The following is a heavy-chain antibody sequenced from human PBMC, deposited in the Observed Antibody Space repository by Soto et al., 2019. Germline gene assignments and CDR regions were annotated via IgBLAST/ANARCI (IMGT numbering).Heavy chain of an antibody. CDR1: GFTFSSYG. V-gene: IGHV3-30*18. Sequence: GVSLRLSWAASGFTFSSYGMHWVRQAPGKGLERVAVISYDGSNKYYADSVKGRFTISRDNSKNTLYLQMNSLRAEDTAVYYSEKETSYDSSGYYLRGGALVIWGKEPMVAVFS. J-gene: IGHJ6*04. CDR3: EKETSYDSSGYYLRGGALVI. CDR2: ISYDGSNK. D-gene: IGHD3-22*01.